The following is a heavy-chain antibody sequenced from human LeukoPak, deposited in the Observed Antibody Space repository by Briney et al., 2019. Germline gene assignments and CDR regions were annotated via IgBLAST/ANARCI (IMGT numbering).Heavy chain of an antibody. CDR1: GVTFSHFA. Sequence: PGTSLRLSCEASGVTFSHFAMHGGPEAPGKGREWVAGIWSDATNQYYADSVKGRFTISRDNFRKRVSLQMDSLRAEDRAVYYCAKDAQRGFDYSNSLEHWGQRSLVTVSS. J-gene: IGHJ4*02. CDR2: IWSDATNQ. CDR3: AKDAQRGFDYSNSLEH. D-gene: IGHD4-11*01. V-gene: IGHV3-33*06.